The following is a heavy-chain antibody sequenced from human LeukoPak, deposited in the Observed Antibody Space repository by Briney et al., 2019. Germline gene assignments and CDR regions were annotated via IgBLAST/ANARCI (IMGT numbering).Heavy chain of an antibody. CDR2: INHSGST. J-gene: IGHJ6*03. CDR1: GGSFSGYY. Sequence: SETLSLTCAVYGGSFSGYYWSWIRQPPGKGLEWIGEINHSGSTNHNPSLKSRVTISVDTSKNQFSLKLSSVTAADTAVYYCARGMAAVSLYYYYMDVWGKGTTVTVSS. CDR3: ARGMAAVSLYYYYMDV. V-gene: IGHV4-34*09. D-gene: IGHD6-13*01.